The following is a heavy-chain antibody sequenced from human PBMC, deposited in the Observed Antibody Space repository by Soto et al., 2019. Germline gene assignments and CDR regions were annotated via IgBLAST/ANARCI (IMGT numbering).Heavy chain of an antibody. D-gene: IGHD5-18*01. CDR1: GFTFSSYA. CDR3: AKDPRGYGYGSEGSGMDV. J-gene: IGHJ6*02. Sequence: EVQLLDSGGGLVQPGGSLRLSCAASGFTFSSYAMSWVRQAPGKGLAWVSGISGSGGSTYYADSVKGRFTISKDNSKNTLYVQMNSLRGEDTAVYYCAKDPRGYGYGSEGSGMDVWGQGTTVTVSS. V-gene: IGHV3-23*01. CDR2: ISGSGGST.